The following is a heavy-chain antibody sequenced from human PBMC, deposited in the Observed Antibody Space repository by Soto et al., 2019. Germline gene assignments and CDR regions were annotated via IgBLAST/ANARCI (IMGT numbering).Heavy chain of an antibody. CDR3: ARLGSSVWYQGSYFAY. D-gene: IGHD6-19*01. J-gene: IGHJ4*02. CDR2: ILYSGST. V-gene: IGHV4-39*01. CDR1: GGSITRNNHY. Sequence: QLQLQESGPGLVKPSETLSLTCIVSGGSITRNNHYWGWIRQSPGKGLEWIGSILYSGSTNYNPSLKSRVTLSVETSKNQFSLKMSSVTAADTALYYCARLGSSVWYQGSYFAYWGQGTLVTVSS.